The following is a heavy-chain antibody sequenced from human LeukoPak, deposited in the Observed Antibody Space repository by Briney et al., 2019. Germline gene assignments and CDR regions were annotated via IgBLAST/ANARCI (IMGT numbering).Heavy chain of an antibody. D-gene: IGHD1-26*01. V-gene: IGHV4-4*07. CDR1: GASITSCY. J-gene: IGHJ3*02. CDR3: VRDGANWEEPNDAFDT. CDR2: LYTTGTT. Sequence: PSETLSLTCAVSGASITSCYWSCVRQSAGKGLEWIGRLYTTGTTNYNPSLKSRVTMSGDSSKNQLSLTLTSVTAADTAVYYCVRDGANWEEPNDAFDTWGQGTLVTVSS.